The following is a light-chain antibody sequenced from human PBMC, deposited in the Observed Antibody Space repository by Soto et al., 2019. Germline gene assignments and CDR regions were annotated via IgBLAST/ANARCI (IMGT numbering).Light chain of an antibody. CDR3: QHRNNRPFS. J-gene: IGKJ3*01. Sequence: EIVLTQSPGTLSLSPGERATLSCRASQSVSNNYLAWYQQKPGQAPRLLIYDASNRATGIPARFSGSGSGTDFTLTISSLEPEDFAVYYCQHRNNRPFSFGPGTKVHIK. CDR1: QSVSNNY. CDR2: DAS. V-gene: IGKV3-11*01.